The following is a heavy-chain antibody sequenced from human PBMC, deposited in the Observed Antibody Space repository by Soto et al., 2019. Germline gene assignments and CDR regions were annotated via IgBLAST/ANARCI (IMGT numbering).Heavy chain of an antibody. CDR2: INAYNDNT. J-gene: IGHJ4*02. Sequence: QVQLVQSGAEGKKPGASVKVSCKASGYTFTSYGISWVRQAPGQGLEWMGWINAYNDNTNYAQTLQGRVTMTTDTSTSTAYMELRSLRSEDTAVFYCARDPVAGTDFDYWGKGTLVTVSS. CDR1: GYTFTSYG. D-gene: IGHD6-19*01. CDR3: ARDPVAGTDFDY. V-gene: IGHV1-18*01.